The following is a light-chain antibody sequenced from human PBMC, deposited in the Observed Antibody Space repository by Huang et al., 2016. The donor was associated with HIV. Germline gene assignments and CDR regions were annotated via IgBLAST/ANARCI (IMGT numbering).Light chain of an antibody. V-gene: IGKV3-20*01. CDR3: HQYAASPGT. J-gene: IGKJ2*01. Sequence: EIVLTQSPGTLSLSPGERATLSCRASQSVASTFLAWYQQRPGQAPRLLMYAASTRATGIPDRFRGSGSGTDFSLTISRLEPEDFAVYYCHQYAASPGTFGQGTKLEI. CDR2: AAS. CDR1: QSVASTF.